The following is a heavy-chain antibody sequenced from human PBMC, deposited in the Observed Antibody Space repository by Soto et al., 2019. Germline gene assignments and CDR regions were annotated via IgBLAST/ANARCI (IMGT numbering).Heavy chain of an antibody. CDR2: VGRSGADI. Sequence: EVQLLESGGGLVQPGGSLRLSCAASGFTFSDFPMGWVRQAPGKGLEWVSAVGRSGADIYYADSVKGRFTISRDNSKKTLYLQMSSLRADDTAVYYCAKDDSMGWLQSLFWGQGTLVTVSS. J-gene: IGHJ4*02. V-gene: IGHV3-23*01. D-gene: IGHD5-12*01. CDR3: AKDDSMGWLQSLF. CDR1: GFTFSDFP.